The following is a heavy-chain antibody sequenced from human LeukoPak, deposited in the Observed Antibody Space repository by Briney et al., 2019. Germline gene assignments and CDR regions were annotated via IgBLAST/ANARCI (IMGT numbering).Heavy chain of an antibody. V-gene: IGHV3-20*01. Sequence: RTGGSLRLSCAASGFTFDDYGMNWVRQAPGKGLEWVSGINWNGGSTGYADSVKGRFTISRDNAKNSLYLQMNSLRAEDTALYHCAREFDYGDYGDAFDIWGQGTMVTVSS. CDR1: GFTFDDYG. J-gene: IGHJ3*02. CDR2: INWNGGST. CDR3: AREFDYGDYGDAFDI. D-gene: IGHD4-17*01.